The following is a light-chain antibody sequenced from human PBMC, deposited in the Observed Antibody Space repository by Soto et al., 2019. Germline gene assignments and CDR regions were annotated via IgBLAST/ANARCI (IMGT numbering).Light chain of an antibody. CDR1: SSNIANNY. CDR3: GTWDSSLSSVL. J-gene: IGLJ2*01. CDR2: DND. Sequence: QSVLTQPPSVSAAPGQKVTISCSGSSSNIANNYVSWYQQFPGTAPKLLIYDNDKRPSGIPDRFSGSKSGTSATLGITGLQTGDEADYYCGTWDSSLSSVLFGGGTQLTVL. V-gene: IGLV1-51*01.